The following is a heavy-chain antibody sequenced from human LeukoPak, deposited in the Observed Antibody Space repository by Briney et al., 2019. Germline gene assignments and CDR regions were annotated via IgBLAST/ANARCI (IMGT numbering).Heavy chain of an antibody. CDR2: MNPNSGNT. Sequence: ASVKVSCKASGYTFSSYDINWVRQATGQGPEWMGWMNPNSGNTGYAQKFQGRVSMTRHTAISTAYMELSLRSEDTAVYYCVIVSPTVHAFDIWGQETMVTVSS. CDR1: GYTFSSYD. J-gene: IGHJ3*02. CDR3: VIVSPTVHAFDI. V-gene: IGHV1-8*01. D-gene: IGHD4-11*01.